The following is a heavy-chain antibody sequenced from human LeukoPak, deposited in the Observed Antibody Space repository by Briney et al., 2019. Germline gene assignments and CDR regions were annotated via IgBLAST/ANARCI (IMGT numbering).Heavy chain of an antibody. CDR1: GFTFSSYA. V-gene: IGHV3-23*01. D-gene: IGHD3-3*01. J-gene: IGHJ4*02. CDR3: AKSGYDFWSGYFSPNDY. CDR2: ISGSGGST. Sequence: GGSLRLSCAASGFTFSSYAMSWVRQAPGKGLEWVSAISGSGGSTYYADSVKGRFTISRDNSKNTLYLQMNSLRAEDTAVYYCAKSGYDFWSGYFSPNDYWGQGTLVTVSS.